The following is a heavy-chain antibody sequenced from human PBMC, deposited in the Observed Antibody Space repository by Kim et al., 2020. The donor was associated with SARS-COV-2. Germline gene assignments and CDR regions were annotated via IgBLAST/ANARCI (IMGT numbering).Heavy chain of an antibody. V-gene: IGHV4-34*01. Sequence: SETLSLTCAVYGGSFSGYYWSWIRQPPGKGLEWIGEINHSGRTNYNPSLKSRVTISVDTSKNQFSLKLTSLTAADAAVYFFARRLSNTSCRGSHYCDLWG. CDR1: GGSFSGYY. CDR2: INHSGRT. CDR3: ARRLSNTSCRGSHYCDL. J-gene: IGHJ2*01. D-gene: IGHD3-10*01.